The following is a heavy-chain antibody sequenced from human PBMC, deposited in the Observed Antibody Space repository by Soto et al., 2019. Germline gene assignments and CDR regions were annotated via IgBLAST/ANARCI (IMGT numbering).Heavy chain of an antibody. D-gene: IGHD3-10*01. J-gene: IGHJ5*02. CDR2: FDPEDGET. CDR3: ATVLTRFKRINMEP. V-gene: IGHV1-24*01. CDR1: GYTLTELS. Sequence: ASVKVSCKVSGYTLTELSMHWVRQAPGKGLEWMGGFDPEDGETIYAQKFQGRVTMTEDTSTDTAYMELSSLRSEDTAVYYCATVLTRFKRINMEPWGQGTLVTVSS.